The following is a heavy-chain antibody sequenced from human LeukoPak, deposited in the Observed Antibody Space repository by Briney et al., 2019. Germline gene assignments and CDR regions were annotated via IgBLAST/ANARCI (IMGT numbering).Heavy chain of an antibody. CDR1: GFTFSSYS. D-gene: IGHD3-22*01. Sequence: GGSLRLSRAASGFTFSSYSMSWVRQAPGKGLEWVSYISSSSSTIYYADSVKGRFTISRDNAKNSLYLQMNSLRAEDTAVYYCARGTYYYDSSGFDYWGQGTLVTVSS. CDR2: ISSSSSTI. CDR3: ARGTYYYDSSGFDY. J-gene: IGHJ4*02. V-gene: IGHV3-48*01.